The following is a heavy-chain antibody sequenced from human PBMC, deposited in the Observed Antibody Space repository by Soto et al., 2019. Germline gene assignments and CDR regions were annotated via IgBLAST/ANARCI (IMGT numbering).Heavy chain of an antibody. J-gene: IGHJ6*02. D-gene: IGHD1-26*01. Sequence: QVRLQESGPGLVKPSETLSLSCLVSGDSVGNGPYYWSWIRQPPGKGLEWIGYIYYSGSTNFNPSRESRVNISIDMSKNQFSLKLRSVTAADAAVYFCARVGTSCHSGGCYYYYGLGVWGQGTTVAISS. CDR3: ARVGTSCHSGGCYYYYGLGV. V-gene: IGHV4-61*01. CDR1: GDSVGNGPYY. CDR2: IYYSGST.